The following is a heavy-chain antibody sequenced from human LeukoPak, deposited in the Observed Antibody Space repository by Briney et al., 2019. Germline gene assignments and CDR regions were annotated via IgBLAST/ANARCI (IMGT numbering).Heavy chain of an antibody. CDR3: VGAVGGNDGRTFGY. CDR1: GFTFSSYW. D-gene: IGHD3-3*01. Sequence: GGSLRLSCAASGFTFSSYWMHWVRQAPGKGLVWVSRVSSDGSITDYTDSVKGRFTISRDNAKNTLCLQMNSLRAEDTAMYYCVGAVGGNDGRTFGYWAQGTLVTVSS. V-gene: IGHV3-74*01. CDR2: VSSDGSIT. J-gene: IGHJ4*02.